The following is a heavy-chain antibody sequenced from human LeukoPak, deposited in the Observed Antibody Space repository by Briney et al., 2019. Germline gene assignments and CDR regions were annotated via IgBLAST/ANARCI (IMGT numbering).Heavy chain of an antibody. D-gene: IGHD3-9*01. J-gene: IGHJ5*02. CDR1: GGSISSYS. CDR3: ARRDYDILTGYTWFDP. CDR2: IYYSGST. V-gene: IGHV4-59*08. Sequence: SETLSLTCTVSGGSISSYSRSWIRRPPGKGLEWTGYIYYSGSTNYNPFLKSRLTISVDTSKNQFSLKLSSVTAADTAVYYCARRDYDILTGYTWFDPWGQGTLVTVSS.